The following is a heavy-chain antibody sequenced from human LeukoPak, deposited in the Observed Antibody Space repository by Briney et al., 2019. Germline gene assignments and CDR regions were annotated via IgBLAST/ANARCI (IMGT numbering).Heavy chain of an antibody. Sequence: ASVKVSCKASGYTFTSYAMHWVRQAPGQRLEWMGWINAGNGNTRYSQKFQGRVTITRDTSASTAYMELSSLRSEDTAVYYCARGGDQNWFDPWGQGTLVTVSS. J-gene: IGHJ5*02. V-gene: IGHV1-3*01. CDR2: INAGNGNT. CDR3: ARGGDQNWFDP. CDR1: GYTFTSYA. D-gene: IGHD3-16*01.